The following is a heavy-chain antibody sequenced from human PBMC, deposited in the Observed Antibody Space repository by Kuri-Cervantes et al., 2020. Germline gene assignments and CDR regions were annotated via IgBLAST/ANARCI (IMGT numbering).Heavy chain of an antibody. CDR2: INPHSGGT. CDR3: ARGPLYSSSWSVDY. Sequence: ASVKVSCKASGYTFTGYYIHWVRQAPGQGLEWMGWINPHSGGTNFAQKFQGRVTMTRDTSISTAYMELSRLRSDDTAVYYCARGPLYSSSWSVDYWGQGTLVTVSS. D-gene: IGHD6-13*01. J-gene: IGHJ4*02. CDR1: GYTFTGYY. V-gene: IGHV1-2*02.